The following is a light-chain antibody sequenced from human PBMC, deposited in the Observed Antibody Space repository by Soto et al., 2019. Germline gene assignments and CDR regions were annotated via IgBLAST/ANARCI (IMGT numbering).Light chain of an antibody. J-gene: IGKJ1*01. Sequence: EIVMTQSPATLSVSPGERATLSCRASQSVGSNLAWYQKKPGQAPRLLIYGASTRATGIPARFSGRGSGTEFTLTISSLQSEDFAVYYCQQYNKWWTFGQGTRVEIK. CDR3: QQYNKWWT. CDR2: GAS. CDR1: QSVGSN. V-gene: IGKV3-15*01.